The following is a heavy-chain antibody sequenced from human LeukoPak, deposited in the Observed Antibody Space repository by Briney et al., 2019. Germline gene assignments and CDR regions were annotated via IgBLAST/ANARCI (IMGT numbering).Heavy chain of an antibody. CDR3: AKDGAASWFGEAT. V-gene: IGHV3-30*18. CDR2: ISYDGSNK. D-gene: IGHD3-10*01. J-gene: IGHJ5*02. Sequence: GGSLRLSCAASGFTFSSYGMQWVRQAPGKGLEWVALISYDGSNKHYADSVKGRFTISRDNSKNMLYLQMNSLRAEDTAVYCCAKDGAASWFGEATWGQGTLVTVSS. CDR1: GFTFSSYG.